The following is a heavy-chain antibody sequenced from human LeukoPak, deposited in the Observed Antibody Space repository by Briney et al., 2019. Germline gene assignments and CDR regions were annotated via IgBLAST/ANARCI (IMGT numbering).Heavy chain of an antibody. Sequence: ASVKVSCKASGYTFTGYYMHWVRQAPGQGLEWMGWINPNSGGTNYAQKFQGRVTMTRDTSISTAYMELSRLRSGDTAVYYCARGFYYDSSGSPDDGMDVWGQGTTVTVSS. CDR2: INPNSGGT. D-gene: IGHD3-22*01. J-gene: IGHJ6*02. CDR1: GYTFTGYY. V-gene: IGHV1-2*02. CDR3: ARGFYYDSSGSPDDGMDV.